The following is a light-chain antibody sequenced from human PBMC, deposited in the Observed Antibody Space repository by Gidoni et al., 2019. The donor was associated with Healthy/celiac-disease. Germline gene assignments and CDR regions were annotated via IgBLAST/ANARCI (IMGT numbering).Light chain of an antibody. J-gene: IGKJ2*01. CDR1: QSVSIY. V-gene: IGKV3-11*01. CDR2: DAS. Sequence: EIDLTQAQAPLSLSPWERATLSCRASQSVSIYLAWYQQQPGQAPRLLIYDASNSATGIPARFSGSGSGTDFTLTISSLEPEDFAVSYCQPRSNWPPGYTFGQGTKLEIK. CDR3: QPRSNWPPGYT.